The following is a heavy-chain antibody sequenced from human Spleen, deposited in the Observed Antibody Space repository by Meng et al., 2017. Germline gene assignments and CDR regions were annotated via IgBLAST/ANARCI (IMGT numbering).Heavy chain of an antibody. J-gene: IGHJ4*02. D-gene: IGHD5-18*01. CDR1: GFTFSSYW. CDR3: ARDSTAMAGDYFDY. V-gene: IGHV3-7*01. CDR2: IKQDGSEK. Sequence: LSLTCAASGFTFSSYWMSWVRQAPGKGLEWVANIKQDGSEKYYVDSVKGRFTISRDNAKNSLYLQMNSLRAEDTAVYYCARDSTAMAGDYFDYWGQGTLVTVSS.